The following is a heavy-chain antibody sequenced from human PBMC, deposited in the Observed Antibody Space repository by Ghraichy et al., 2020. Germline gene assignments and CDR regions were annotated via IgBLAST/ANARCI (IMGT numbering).Heavy chain of an antibody. V-gene: IGHV3-7*03. Sequence: GGSLRLSCVASGFSFSSDWMSWVRQAPGKRLEWVANMKQDGTEEHYVDSVKGRFSISRDNAKNSLYLQLNSLTVEDTAVYYCARDRWARTADYWGQGTLVTVSS. CDR2: MKQDGTEE. CDR3: ARDRWARTADY. J-gene: IGHJ4*02. D-gene: IGHD1-1*01. CDR1: GFSFSSDW.